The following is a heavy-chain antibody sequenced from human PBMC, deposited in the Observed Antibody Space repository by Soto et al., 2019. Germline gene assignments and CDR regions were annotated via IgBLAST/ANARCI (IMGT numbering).Heavy chain of an antibody. V-gene: IGHV3-48*02. CDR1: GFTFSSYS. Sequence: PGGSLRLSCAASGFTFSSYSMNWVRQAPGKGLEWVSYISSSSSTIYYADSVKGRFTISRDNAKNSLYLQMNSLRDEDTAVYYCARDRDDYVWGSYRALFDYWGQGTLVTVSS. D-gene: IGHD3-16*02. CDR3: ARDRDDYVWGSYRALFDY. CDR2: ISSSSSTI. J-gene: IGHJ4*02.